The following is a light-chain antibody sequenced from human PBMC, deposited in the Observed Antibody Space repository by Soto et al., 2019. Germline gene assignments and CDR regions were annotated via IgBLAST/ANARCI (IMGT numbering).Light chain of an antibody. CDR1: YTLSSN. J-gene: IGKJ4*01. CDR2: GAS. V-gene: IGKV3-15*01. Sequence: ETVITPCVPSLTGSQQQRAALYCGASYTLSSNLAWYQQKPGQAPRLLIYGASTRATGIPARFSGSGSGTEFTLTISSLQSEDFAVYYCQQYNDWPRRLTFGGGTKVDIK. CDR3: QQYNDWPRRLT.